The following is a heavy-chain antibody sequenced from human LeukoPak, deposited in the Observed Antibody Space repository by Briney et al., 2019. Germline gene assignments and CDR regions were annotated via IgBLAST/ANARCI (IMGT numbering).Heavy chain of an antibody. V-gene: IGHV3-23*01. J-gene: IGHJ4*02. Sequence: GGSLRLSCAASGFTFSTYAVNWVRQAPGKGLEWVSAITGSGGATYYADSVKGRFTISRDNSKNTLYLQMSSLRAEDTAVYYCAKDGYYYDSSGYYVYWGQGTLVTVSS. D-gene: IGHD3-22*01. CDR2: ITGSGGAT. CDR1: GFTFSTYA. CDR3: AKDGYYYDSSGYYVY.